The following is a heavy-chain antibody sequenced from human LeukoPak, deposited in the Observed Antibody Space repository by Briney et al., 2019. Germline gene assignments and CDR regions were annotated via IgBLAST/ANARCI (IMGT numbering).Heavy chain of an antibody. J-gene: IGHJ6*02. CDR1: GGSISSGSYY. CDR3: ARNIAARTDYYYGMDV. V-gene: IGHV4-61*02. Sequence: SETLSLTCTVSGGSISSGSYYWSWIRQPAGKGLEWIGRIYTSGSTNYNPSLKSRVTISVDTSKNQFSLKLSSVTAADTAVYYCARNIAARTDYYYGMDVWGRGTTVTVSS. CDR2: IYTSGST. D-gene: IGHD6-6*01.